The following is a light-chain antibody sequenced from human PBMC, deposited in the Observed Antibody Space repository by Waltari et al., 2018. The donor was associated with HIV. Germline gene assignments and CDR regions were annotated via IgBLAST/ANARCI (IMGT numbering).Light chain of an antibody. J-gene: IGKJ3*01. CDR3: QQYGSAVT. Sequence: IVLTQSPGTLSLSPGHRATLSCRASQSVRSYLAWYQQKPGQAPRLLIYDTSNRAADFADRFSGSGSGTDFTLTINRLEPEDFAIYYCQQYGSAVTFGPGTKVDIK. V-gene: IGKV3-20*01. CDR2: DTS. CDR1: QSVRSY.